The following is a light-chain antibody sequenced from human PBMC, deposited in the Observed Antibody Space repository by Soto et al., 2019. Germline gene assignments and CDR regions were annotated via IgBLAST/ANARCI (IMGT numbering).Light chain of an antibody. J-gene: IGLJ1*01. V-gene: IGLV3-1*01. CDR2: QDS. CDR1: KLGDKY. Sequence: SYELTQPPSVSVSPGQTASITCSGDKLGDKYACWYQQKPGQSPVLVIYQDSKRPSGIPERFSGSNSGNTATLTISGTQAMDEADYYCQAWDSSTDYVLGTGTKLTVL. CDR3: QAWDSSTDYV.